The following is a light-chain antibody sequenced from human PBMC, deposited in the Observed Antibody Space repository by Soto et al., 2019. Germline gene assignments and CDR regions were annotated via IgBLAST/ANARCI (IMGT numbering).Light chain of an antibody. V-gene: IGLV2-14*03. CDR2: EVI. J-gene: IGLJ3*02. CDR1: DSDVGGYNY. CDR3: SSYTSRSTLV. Sequence: QSALTQPASVSGSPGQSITISCTGTDSDVGGYNYVSWYQQHPGKAPKLMIYEVINRPSGVSNRFSGSKSANTASLTISGLQAEDEADYYCSSYTSRSTLVFGGGTKLTVL.